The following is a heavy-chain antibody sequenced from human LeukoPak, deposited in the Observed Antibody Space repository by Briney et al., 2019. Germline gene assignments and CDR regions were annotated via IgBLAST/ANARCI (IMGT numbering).Heavy chain of an antibody. CDR3: ARTTGNGHWLIQF. D-gene: IGHD4-23*01. J-gene: IGHJ4*02. CDR1: GFTSSRYE. CDR2: TARSGGDI. V-gene: IGHV3-48*03. Sequence: GGSLRLSCVVSGFTSSRYEMHWVRQAPGKGLEWVSYTARSGGDIHYAPSVRGRFTISRDNSKNTLFLQLNSLSAEDTGVYYCARTTGNGHWLIQFWGQGTLVTVSS.